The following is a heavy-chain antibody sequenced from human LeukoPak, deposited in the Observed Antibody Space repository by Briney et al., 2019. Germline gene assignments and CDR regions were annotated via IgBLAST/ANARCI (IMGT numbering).Heavy chain of an antibody. J-gene: IGHJ4*02. CDR2: ISYDGSNK. CDR1: GFTFRTYT. V-gene: IGHV3-30-3*01. Sequence: GGSLRLSCAASGFTFRTYTVHWVRQAPGKGLEWVAVISYDGSNKYYADSVKGRFTISRDNSKNTLYLQMNSLRTEDMAVYYCATQISLWFGEPLDYWGQGTLVTVSS. D-gene: IGHD3-10*01. CDR3: ATQISLWFGEPLDY.